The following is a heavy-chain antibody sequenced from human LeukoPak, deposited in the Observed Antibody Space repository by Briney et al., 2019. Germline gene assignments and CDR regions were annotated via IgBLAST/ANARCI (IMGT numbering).Heavy chain of an antibody. CDR3: ARNVKDAFDI. CDR1: GGSISSYY. CDR2: IYYSGST. Sequence: ASETLSLTCTVSGGSISSYYWSWIRQPPGKGLEWIGYIYYSGSTNYNPSLKSRVTISVDASKNQFSLKLSSVTAADTAVYYCARNVKDAFDIWGQGTMVTVSS. J-gene: IGHJ3*02. V-gene: IGHV4-59*08.